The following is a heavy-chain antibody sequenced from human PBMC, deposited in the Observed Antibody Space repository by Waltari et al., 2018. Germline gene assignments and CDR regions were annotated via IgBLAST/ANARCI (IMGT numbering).Heavy chain of an antibody. J-gene: IGHJ6*02. V-gene: IGHV3-53*01. CDR3: ARGWIGTTSLGHDGMDV. D-gene: IGHD4-17*01. Sequence: EVQLVESGGGLIQPGGSLRLSCAVSGFTVSTNYMSWVRQAPGKGLEWVSVIYTGGDTYYADSVKGRISISRDNSKNTLYLQMNSLIVEDTAIYYCARGWIGTTSLGHDGMDVWGQGTTVTVSS. CDR1: GFTVSTNY. CDR2: IYTGGDT.